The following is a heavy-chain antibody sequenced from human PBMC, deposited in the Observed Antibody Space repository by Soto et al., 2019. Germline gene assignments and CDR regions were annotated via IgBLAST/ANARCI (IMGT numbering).Heavy chain of an antibody. J-gene: IGHJ5*02. V-gene: IGHV4-39*01. CDR2: IYYSGST. Sequence: QLQLQESGPGLVKPSETLSLTCTVSGGSISSSSYYWGWIRQPPGKGLEWIGCIYYSGSTSYNPSLKSPVTISVDTSKNQFSLKLSSVTAADTAVYYCARQFLGYCSGGSCDENWFDPWGQGTLVTVSS. CDR1: GGSISSSSYY. D-gene: IGHD2-15*01. CDR3: ARQFLGYCSGGSCDENWFDP.